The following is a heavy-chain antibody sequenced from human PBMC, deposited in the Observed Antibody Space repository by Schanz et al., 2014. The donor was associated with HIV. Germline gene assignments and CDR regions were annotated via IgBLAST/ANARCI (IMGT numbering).Heavy chain of an antibody. CDR1: GYTFTGYY. CDR2: LIPFFVTP. CDR3: AKARNSALPY. D-gene: IGHD4-4*01. V-gene: IGHV1-69*01. Sequence: QVQLVHSGAEVKKPGASVKVSCKASGYTFTGYYMHWVRQAPGQGLEWMGGLIPFFVTPKYAQKFQGRLTISADESTSTAHMELRSLTSEDTAIYYCAKARNSALPYWGQGGLVTVSS. J-gene: IGHJ4*02.